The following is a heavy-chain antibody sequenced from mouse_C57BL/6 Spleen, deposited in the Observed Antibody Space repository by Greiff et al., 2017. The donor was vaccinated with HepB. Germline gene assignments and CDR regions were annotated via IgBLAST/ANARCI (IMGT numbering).Heavy chain of an antibody. V-gene: IGHV8-12*01. D-gene: IGHD2-3*01. J-gene: IGHJ3*01. CDR1: GFSLSTSGMG. CDR2: IYWDDDK. Sequence: QVQLKESGPGILQSSQTLSLTCSFSGFSLSTSGMGVSWIRQPSGKGLEWLAHIYWDDDKRYNPSLKSRLTISKDTSRNQVFLKITSVDTADTATYYCARIYDGYYSWFAYWGQGTLVTVSA. CDR3: ARIYDGYYSWFAY.